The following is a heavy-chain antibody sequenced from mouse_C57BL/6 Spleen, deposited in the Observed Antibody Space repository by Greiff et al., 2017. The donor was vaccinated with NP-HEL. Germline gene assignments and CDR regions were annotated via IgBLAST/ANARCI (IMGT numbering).Heavy chain of an antibody. V-gene: IGHV1-26*01. J-gene: IGHJ4*01. D-gene: IGHD2-3*01. CDR2: INPNNGGT. Sequence: VQLKESGPELVKPGASVKISCKASGYTFTDYYMNWVKQSHGKSLEWIGDINPNNGGTSYNQKFKGKATLTVDKSSSTAYMELRSLTSEDSAVYYCARGLLDGYDAMDYWGQGTSVTVSS. CDR1: GYTFTDYY. CDR3: ARGLLDGYDAMDY.